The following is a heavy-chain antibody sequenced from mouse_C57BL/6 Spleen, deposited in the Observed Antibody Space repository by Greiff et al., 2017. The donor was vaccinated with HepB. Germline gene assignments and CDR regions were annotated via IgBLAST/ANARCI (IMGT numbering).Heavy chain of an antibody. V-gene: IGHV1-52*01. Sequence: VQLQQPGAELVRPGSSVKLSCKASGYTFTSYWMHWVKQRPIQGLEWIGNIDPSDSENHYNQKFKDKATLTVDKSSRTAYMKLSSLTSEDSAVYYCARRGGPGYFDYWGQGTTLTVSS. CDR1: GYTFTSYW. CDR3: ARRGGPGYFDY. J-gene: IGHJ2*01. CDR2: IDPSDSEN.